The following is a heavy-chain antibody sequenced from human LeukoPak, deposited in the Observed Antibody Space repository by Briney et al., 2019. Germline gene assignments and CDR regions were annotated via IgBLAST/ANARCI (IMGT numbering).Heavy chain of an antibody. J-gene: IGHJ4*02. CDR1: GGSISSSYW. D-gene: IGHD5-18*01. V-gene: IGHV2-70*11. Sequence: TLSLTCTVSGGSISSSYWSWIRQPPGKALEWLARIDWDDDKYYSTSLKTRLTISKDTSKNQVVLTMTNMDPVDTATYYCARTVDTAMVFDYWGQGTLVTVSS. CDR3: ARTVDTAMVFDY. CDR2: IDWDDDK.